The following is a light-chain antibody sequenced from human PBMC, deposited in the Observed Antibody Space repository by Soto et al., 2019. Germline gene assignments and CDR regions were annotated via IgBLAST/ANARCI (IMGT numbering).Light chain of an antibody. CDR3: QQSSNWPST. J-gene: IGKJ4*01. Sequence: EIVLTQSPATLSLSPGERATLSCRASQSVSTYLAWYQQKPGRAPRLLIYDASSRATGIPARFSGSGSGTDFTLTISSLEPEDFAVYYCQQSSNWPSTFGGGTKVEIK. CDR1: QSVSTY. CDR2: DAS. V-gene: IGKV3-11*01.